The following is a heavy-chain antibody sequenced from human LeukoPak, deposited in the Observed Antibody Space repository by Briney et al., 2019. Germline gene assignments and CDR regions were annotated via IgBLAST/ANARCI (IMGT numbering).Heavy chain of an antibody. J-gene: IGHJ6*02. Sequence: GSSVKVSCKASGGTFSGYAISWVRQAPGQGLEWMGRIIPILGIANYAQKFQGRVTITADKSTSTAYMELSSLRSEDTAVYYCARWGGYSGYDYYYYGMDVWGQGTTVTVSS. V-gene: IGHV1-69*04. CDR1: GGTFSGYA. CDR3: ARWGGYSGYDYYYYGMDV. D-gene: IGHD5-12*01. CDR2: IIPILGIA.